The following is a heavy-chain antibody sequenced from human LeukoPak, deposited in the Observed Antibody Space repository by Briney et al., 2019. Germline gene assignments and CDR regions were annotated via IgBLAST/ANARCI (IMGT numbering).Heavy chain of an antibody. V-gene: IGHV3-48*03. Sequence: GGSLRLSCAASGFTFSSYEMNWVRQAPGKGLEWVSYISSSGSTIYYADSVKGRFTISRDNAKNSLYLQMNSLRAEDTAVYYCAGATVGATYYFDYWGQGTLVTVSS. CDR2: ISSSGSTI. J-gene: IGHJ4*02. D-gene: IGHD1-26*01. CDR1: GFTFSSYE. CDR3: AGATVGATYYFDY.